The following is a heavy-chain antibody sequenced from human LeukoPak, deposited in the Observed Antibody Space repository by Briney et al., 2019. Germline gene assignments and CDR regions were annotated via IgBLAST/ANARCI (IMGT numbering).Heavy chain of an antibody. CDR1: GFTFSTHG. CDR3: AREEGDCLDY. D-gene: IGHD2-21*02. V-gene: IGHV3-33*01. Sequence: GGSLRLSCAASGFTFSTHGMHWVRQTPGKGLEWVAVIWYDGSNKYYADSVKGRFTISRDNSKNTLYLQMNSLGAEDTAVYYCAREEGDCLDYWGQGTLVTVSS. CDR2: IWYDGSNK. J-gene: IGHJ4*02.